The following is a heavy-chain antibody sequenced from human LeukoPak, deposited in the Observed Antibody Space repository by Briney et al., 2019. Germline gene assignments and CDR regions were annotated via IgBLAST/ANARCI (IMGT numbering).Heavy chain of an antibody. CDR2: IYHTGST. CDR3: ARTLSYSSSWYWYYFDY. V-gene: IGHV4-59*02. Sequence: PSETLSLTCTISGGSVSDYYWSWIRQSPGKGLEWIGYIYHTGSTSYSPSLKSRVTISVDTSKNQFSLKLSSVTAADTAVYYCARTLSYSSSWYWYYFDYWGQGTLVTVSS. D-gene: IGHD6-13*01. J-gene: IGHJ4*02. CDR1: GGSVSDYY.